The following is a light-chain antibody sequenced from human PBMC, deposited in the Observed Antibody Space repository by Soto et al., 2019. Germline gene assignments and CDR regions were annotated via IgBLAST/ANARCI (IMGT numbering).Light chain of an antibody. CDR3: QAYDYSLTASV. CDR2: DVN. CDR1: SSDVGGYIF. Sequence: QSALTQPHSVSGSPGQSVTISCTGTSSDVGGYIFVSWYQQRPGKAPKLMIYDVNKRPSGVPERFSGSKSGTSASLAITGLQAEDEADYYCQAYDYSLTASVFGGGTKLTVL. V-gene: IGLV2-11*01. J-gene: IGLJ3*02.